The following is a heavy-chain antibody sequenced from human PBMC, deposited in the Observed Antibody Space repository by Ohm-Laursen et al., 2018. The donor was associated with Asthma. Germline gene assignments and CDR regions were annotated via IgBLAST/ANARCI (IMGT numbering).Heavy chain of an antibody. Sequence: SLRLSCAASGFTFSLYAINWVRQAPGKGLEWVSYISSDSVTIYYADSVKGRFTISRDNAKNSLYLQMNSLRAEDTAVYYCAREYGDYPLLDYGMDVWGQGTTVTVSS. D-gene: IGHD4-17*01. J-gene: IGHJ6*02. CDR3: AREYGDYPLLDYGMDV. CDR2: ISSDSVTI. V-gene: IGHV3-48*04. CDR1: GFTFSLYA.